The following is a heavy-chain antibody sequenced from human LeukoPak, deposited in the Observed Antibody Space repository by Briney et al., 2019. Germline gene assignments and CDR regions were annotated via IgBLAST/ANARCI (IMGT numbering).Heavy chain of an antibody. V-gene: IGHV3-7*01. CDR1: GFTFSSYW. D-gene: IGHD2-2*02. Sequence: PGGSLRLSCAASGFTFSSYWMSWVRQAPGKGLEWVANIKQDGSEKYYVGSVKGRFTISRDNAKNSLYLQMNSLRAEDTAVYYCARDREYCSSTSCYMIDYWGQGTLVTVSS. J-gene: IGHJ4*02. CDR2: IKQDGSEK. CDR3: ARDREYCSSTSCYMIDY.